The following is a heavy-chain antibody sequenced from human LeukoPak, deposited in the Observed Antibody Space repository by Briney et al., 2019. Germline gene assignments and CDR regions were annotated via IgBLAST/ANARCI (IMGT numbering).Heavy chain of an antibody. D-gene: IGHD4-17*01. CDR1: GFTFSSYG. CDR2: IWYDGSNK. CDR3: ARGSPHDYGDYPFDY. Sequence: GRSLRLSCAASGFTFSSYGMHWVRQAPGKGLEWVADIWYDGSNKYYADSVKGRFTISRDNSKNTLYLQMNSLRAEDTAVYYCARGSPHDYGDYPFDYWGQGTLVTVSS. V-gene: IGHV3-33*01. J-gene: IGHJ4*02.